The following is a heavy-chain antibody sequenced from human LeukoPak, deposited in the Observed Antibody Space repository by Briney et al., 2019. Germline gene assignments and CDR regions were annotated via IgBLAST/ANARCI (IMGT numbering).Heavy chain of an antibody. CDR2: ISWNSGSI. CDR3: AKGNVDIVATTFDY. Sequence: PGGSLRLSCXASGFTFDDYAMHWVRHAPGKGLEWVSGISWNSGSIGYADSVKGRFTISRDNAKNSLYLQMNSLRAEDTALYYCAKGNVDIVATTFDYWGQGTLVTVSS. D-gene: IGHD5-12*01. J-gene: IGHJ4*02. V-gene: IGHV3-9*01. CDR1: GFTFDDYA.